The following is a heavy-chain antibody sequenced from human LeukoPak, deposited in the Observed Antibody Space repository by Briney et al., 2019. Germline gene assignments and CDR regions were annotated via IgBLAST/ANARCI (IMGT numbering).Heavy chain of an antibody. Sequence: PGVSLRLSCAASGFTFSSHAMSWVRQAPGKGLEWVSAISSSSDHIYYADSVQGRFTISRDNSKNTLYLQMNSLRAEDTALYYCANFVDTSMGGNDYWGQGTLVTVSS. CDR3: ANFVDTSMGGNDY. D-gene: IGHD5-18*01. V-gene: IGHV3-23*01. J-gene: IGHJ4*02. CDR1: GFTFSSHA. CDR2: ISSSSDHI.